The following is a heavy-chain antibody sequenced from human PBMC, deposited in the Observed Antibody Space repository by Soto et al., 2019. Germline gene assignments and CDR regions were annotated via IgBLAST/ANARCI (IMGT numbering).Heavy chain of an antibody. CDR3: ARDYWSGSLYGMDV. J-gene: IGHJ6*02. V-gene: IGHV4-34*01. Sequence: QVQLQQWGAGLLKPSETLSLTCAVYGGSFSGYYWSWIRQPPGKGLEWIGEINHSGSTNYNPSLKNRVTISVDTSNNQFSLKLSSVTAADTAVYYCARDYWSGSLYGMDVWRQGTTVTASS. CDR2: INHSGST. D-gene: IGHD3-3*01. CDR1: GGSFSGYY.